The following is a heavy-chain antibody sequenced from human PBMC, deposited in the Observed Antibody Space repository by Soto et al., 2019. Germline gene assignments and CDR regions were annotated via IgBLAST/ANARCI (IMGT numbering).Heavy chain of an antibody. J-gene: IGHJ4*02. CDR2: IYTDGTT. Sequence: QVQLQVSGPGQVKPSETLSLTYTVSGDSISDYFYWSWIRQPAGKGLEWIGRIYTDGTTKYNPSLKRRVTLSLDKSKNQFSLRLISVTAADTAVYYFAREVRGGFTGIFDQWGRGSRVTVSS. CDR1: GDSISDYFY. CDR3: AREVRGGFTGIFDQ. D-gene: IGHD2-15*01. V-gene: IGHV4-4*07.